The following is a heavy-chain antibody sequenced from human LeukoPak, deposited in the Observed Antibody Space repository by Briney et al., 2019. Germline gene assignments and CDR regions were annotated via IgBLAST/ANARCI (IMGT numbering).Heavy chain of an antibody. CDR2: ISAYNGNT. CDR3: ARAPRTPTNWFDP. CDR1: GYTFTSYG. J-gene: IGHJ5*02. D-gene: IGHD4-23*01. Sequence: GASVKVSCKASGYTFTSYGISCVRQAPGQGLEWMGWISAYNGNTNYAQKLQGRVTMTTDTSTIKAYMELRSLRSDDTAVYYCARAPRTPTNWFDPWGQGTLVTVSS. V-gene: IGHV1-18*01.